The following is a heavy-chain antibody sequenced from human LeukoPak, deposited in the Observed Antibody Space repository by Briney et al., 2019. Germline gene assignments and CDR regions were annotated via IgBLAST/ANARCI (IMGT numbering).Heavy chain of an antibody. V-gene: IGHV4-59*01. D-gene: IGHD6-13*01. CDR3: ARGSSWSYYFDY. J-gene: IGHJ4*02. CDR2: FHYSGST. Sequence: SETLSLTCAVSGGSISSYYWSWIRQPPGKGLEWIGYFHYSGSTNYSPSLKSRVTVSIDTSKNQFSLKVSSVTAADTAVYYCARGSSWSYYFDYWGQGTLVTVSS. CDR1: GGSISSYY.